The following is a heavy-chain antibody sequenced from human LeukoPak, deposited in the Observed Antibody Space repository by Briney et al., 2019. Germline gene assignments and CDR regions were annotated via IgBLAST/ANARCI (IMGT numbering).Heavy chain of an antibody. V-gene: IGHV1-2*02. Sequence: ASVKVSCKASGYTFTGYYIHWVRQAPGQGLEWMGWINPNSGGTNYAQKFQGRLTMTRDTSISTAYMELSRLRSDDTAVYYCARDYSGSTSWYIYDYWGQGTLVTVSS. J-gene: IGHJ4*02. CDR1: GYTFTGYY. CDR2: INPNSGGT. D-gene: IGHD2-2*02. CDR3: ARDYSGSTSWYIYDY.